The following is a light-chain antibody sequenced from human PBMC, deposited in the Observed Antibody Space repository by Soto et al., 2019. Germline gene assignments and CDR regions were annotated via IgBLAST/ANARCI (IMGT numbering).Light chain of an antibody. J-gene: IGLJ1*01. CDR3: ASYARGNNV. Sequence: QSALTQPPSAPGSPGQSVTISCTGTSSDVGGYNYVSWYQQHPGKVPKLTVYEVNKRPTGVPDGFSGSKSGNTPSLTVAGLQAEDEDDSSCASYARGNNVLGTGTKVTVL. CDR2: EVN. CDR1: SSDVGGYNY. V-gene: IGLV2-8*01.